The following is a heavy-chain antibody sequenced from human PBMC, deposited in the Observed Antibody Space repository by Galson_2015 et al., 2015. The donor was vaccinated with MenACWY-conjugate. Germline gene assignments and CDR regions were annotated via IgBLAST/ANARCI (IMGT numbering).Heavy chain of an antibody. CDR3: ARDNNWSFDS. D-gene: IGHD1-1*01. V-gene: IGHV3-74*01. J-gene: IGHJ4*02. CDR1: GFTFNNSW. CDR2: VKADGSFS. Sequence: SLRLSCGACGFTFNNSWMHWVGPPAGIGREWNSYVKADGSFSNYEASVKGRFTISTDNAKNMVYLQMDGLGDEDTVVYFCARDNNWSFDSWGQGTLVTVSS.